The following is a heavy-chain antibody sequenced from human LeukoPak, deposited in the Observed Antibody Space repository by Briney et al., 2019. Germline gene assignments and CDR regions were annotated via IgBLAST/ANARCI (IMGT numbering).Heavy chain of an antibody. CDR2: IYSGGST. J-gene: IGHJ4*02. CDR1: GFTVSSNY. D-gene: IGHD6-13*01. CDR3: AREGYSSSKYYFDY. V-gene: IGHV3-53*01. Sequence: GGSLRLSCAASGFTVSSNYMSWVRQAPGKGLEWVPVIYSGGSTYYADSVKGRFTISRDNSKNTLYLQMNSLRAEDTAVYYCAREGYSSSKYYFDYWGQGTLVTVSS.